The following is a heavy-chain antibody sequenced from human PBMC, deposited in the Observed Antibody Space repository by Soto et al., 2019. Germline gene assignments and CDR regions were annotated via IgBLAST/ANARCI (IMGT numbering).Heavy chain of an antibody. Sequence: GGSLRLSCAASGFTFSSYAMSWVRQAPGKGLEWVSAISGSGGSTYYPDSVKGRFTISRDNSKNTPYLKMNSLRAEDTAVYYCAKDAYYYGSGSYYGWFDPWGQGTLVTVSS. CDR2: ISGSGGST. CDR1: GFTFSSYA. J-gene: IGHJ5*02. CDR3: AKDAYYYGSGSYYGWFDP. V-gene: IGHV3-23*01. D-gene: IGHD3-10*01.